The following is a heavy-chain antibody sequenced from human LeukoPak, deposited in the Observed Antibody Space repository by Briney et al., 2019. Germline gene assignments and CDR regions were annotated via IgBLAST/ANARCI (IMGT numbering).Heavy chain of an antibody. V-gene: IGHV3-33*08. J-gene: IGHJ6*02. CDR2: IWYDGSNK. Sequence: GGSLRLSCAASGFDFHNYVIHRVRQAPGKGLEWVAVIWYDGSNKYYANSVKGRFTISRDNSKNTLYLQMNSLRAEDTAVYYCARDQMMTVTPWAYYYYGMDVWGQGTTVTVSS. D-gene: IGHD4-17*01. CDR3: ARDQMMTVTPWAYYYYGMDV. CDR1: GFDFHNYV.